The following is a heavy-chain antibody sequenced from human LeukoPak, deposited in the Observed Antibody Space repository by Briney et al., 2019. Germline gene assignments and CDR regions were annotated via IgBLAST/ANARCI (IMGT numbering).Heavy chain of an antibody. CDR2: INPNSGGT. J-gene: IGHJ3*02. CDR3: ATVYYSEDAFDI. D-gene: IGHD2/OR15-2a*01. V-gene: IGHV1-2*02. CDR1: GYTFTGYY. Sequence: ASVKVSCKASGYTFTGYYMHWVRQAPGQGLEWMGWINPNSGGTNYAQKFQGRVTMTRDTSISTAYMELSRLRSDDTAVYYCATVYYSEDAFDIWGQGTMVTVSS.